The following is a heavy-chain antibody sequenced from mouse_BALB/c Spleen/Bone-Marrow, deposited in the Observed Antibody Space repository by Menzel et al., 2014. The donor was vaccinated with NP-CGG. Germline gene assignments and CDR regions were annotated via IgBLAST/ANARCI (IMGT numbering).Heavy chain of an antibody. Sequence: QVQLQQSGAELVRPGSSVKISCKASGYAFSAYWMNWVKQRPGQGLEWIGQIYPGDGDTNYNGRFKGKATLTADKSSSTAYMQLSSLTSEDSAVYFCTRSTATFDYWGQGTTLTVSS. CDR1: GYAFSAYW. J-gene: IGHJ2*01. CDR2: IYPGDGDT. CDR3: TRSTATFDY. D-gene: IGHD1-2*01. V-gene: IGHV1-80*01.